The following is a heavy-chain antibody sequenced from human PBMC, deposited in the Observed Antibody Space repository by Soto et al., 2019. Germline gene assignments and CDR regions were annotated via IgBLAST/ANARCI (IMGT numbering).Heavy chain of an antibody. J-gene: IGHJ2*01. CDR1: GGTFSSYA. V-gene: IGHV1-69*12. D-gene: IGHD5-12*01. CDR3: ARGNHRWLQLWYFDL. Sequence: QVQLVQSGAEVKKPGSSVKVSCKASGGTFSSYAISWVRQAPGQGLEWMGGIIPIFGTVNYAQEFQGRVTITADDSTSTAYMELSSLRSEDTAVYYCARGNHRWLQLWYFDLWGRGTLVTVSS. CDR2: IIPIFGTV.